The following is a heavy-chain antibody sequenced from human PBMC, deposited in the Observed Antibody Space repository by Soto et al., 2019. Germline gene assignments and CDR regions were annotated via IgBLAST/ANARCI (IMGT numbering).Heavy chain of an antibody. D-gene: IGHD2-2*01. CDR3: AKIGPIYAYCRRTSCPAYYFDY. J-gene: IGHJ4*02. V-gene: IGHV3-66*01. CDR1: GFTVSSNY. CDR2: IYSDRNT. Sequence: PGGSLRLSCAASGFTVSSNYMSWVRQAPGKGLEWVSVIYSDRNTYYADSVKDRFTISRDNSKNTLYLQMNSLRAEDTAVYYCAKIGPIYAYCRRTSCPAYYFDYWGQGTLVTVSS.